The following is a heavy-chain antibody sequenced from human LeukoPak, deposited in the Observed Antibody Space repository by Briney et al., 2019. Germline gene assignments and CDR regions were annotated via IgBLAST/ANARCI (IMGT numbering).Heavy chain of an antibody. CDR2: INPNSGGT. D-gene: IGHD3-3*02. J-gene: IGHJ4*02. Sequence: ASVKVSCKASGYTFTGYYMHWVRQAPGQGLEWMGWINPNSGGTNYAQKFQGRVTMTRDTSISTAYMELSRLRSDDTAVYDCARDICPEYYFDYWGQGTLVTVSS. V-gene: IGHV1-2*02. CDR1: GYTFTGYY. CDR3: ARDICPEYYFDY.